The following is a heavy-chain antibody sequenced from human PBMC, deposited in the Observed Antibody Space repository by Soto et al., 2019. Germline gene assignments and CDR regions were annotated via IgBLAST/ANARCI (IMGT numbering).Heavy chain of an antibody. Sequence: GGSLRLSCAASGFTFSSYGMHWVRQAPGKGLEWVAVIWYDGSNKDYADSVKGRFTISRDNSKNTLYLQMNSLRAEDTAVYYCARPLKDTDMIQGHYYYYGMDVWGQGTTVTVSS. V-gene: IGHV3-33*01. D-gene: IGHD5-18*01. CDR1: GFTFSSYG. CDR2: IWYDGSNK. J-gene: IGHJ6*02. CDR3: ARPLKDTDMIQGHYYYYGMDV.